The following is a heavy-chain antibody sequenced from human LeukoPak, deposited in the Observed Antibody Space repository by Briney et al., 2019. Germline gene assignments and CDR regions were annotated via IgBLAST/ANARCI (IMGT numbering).Heavy chain of an antibody. J-gene: IGHJ6*02. CDR2: FYSGEST. D-gene: IGHD1-14*01. Sequence: GGSLRLSCAASGFTVSTNYVSWVRQAAGKGLEWVSVFYSGESTYYAESVRGRFTISRDDSKNTLYLQMNSLRAEDTAVYYCAKRGTLDHYYFYGMDVWGQGNTVTVSS. CDR1: GFTVSTNY. V-gene: IGHV3-66*01. CDR3: AKRGTLDHYYFYGMDV.